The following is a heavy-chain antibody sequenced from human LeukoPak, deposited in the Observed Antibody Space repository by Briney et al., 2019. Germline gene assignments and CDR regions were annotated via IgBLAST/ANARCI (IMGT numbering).Heavy chain of an antibody. D-gene: IGHD3-3*01. CDR3: ARGLTIFGVVSRNY. CDR2: INHSGST. Sequence: SETLSLTCAVYGGPFSGYYWSWIRQPPGKGLEWIGEINHSGSTKYNSSLKSRVTISVDTSKNQFSLKLSSVTAADTAVYYCARGLTIFGVVSRNYWGQGILVTVSS. V-gene: IGHV4-34*01. CDR1: GGPFSGYY. J-gene: IGHJ4*02.